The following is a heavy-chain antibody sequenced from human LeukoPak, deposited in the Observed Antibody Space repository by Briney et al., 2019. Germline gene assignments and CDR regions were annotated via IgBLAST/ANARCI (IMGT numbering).Heavy chain of an antibody. J-gene: IGHJ4*02. D-gene: IGHD5-24*01. CDR2: IYSGGST. Sequence: GGSLRLSCAASGFTVSSNYMSWVRQAPGKGLEWVSVIYSGGSTYYADSVKGRFTISRDNSNNTLYLQMNSLRAEDTAVYYCAKVRDGYNWGFDYWGQGTLVTVSS. CDR3: AKVRDGYNWGFDY. V-gene: IGHV3-53*01. CDR1: GFTVSSNY.